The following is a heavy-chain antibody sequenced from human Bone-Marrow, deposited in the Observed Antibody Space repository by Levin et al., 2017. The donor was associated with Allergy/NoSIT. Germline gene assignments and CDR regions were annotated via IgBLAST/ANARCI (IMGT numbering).Heavy chain of an antibody. CDR2: IGSSAGST. V-gene: IGHV3-23*01. D-gene: IGHD5-18*01. Sequence: GESLKISCAGSGFIFGDYAIHWVRQAPGKGLEWVSSIGSSAGSTTYADSVKGRFTISRDSSKNTLYLQMTSLRAEDTAVYYCAKDRLLSTVGSSYFDNWGQGTLVTVSS. CDR3: AKDRLLSTVGSSYFDN. J-gene: IGHJ4*02. CDR1: GFIFGDYA.